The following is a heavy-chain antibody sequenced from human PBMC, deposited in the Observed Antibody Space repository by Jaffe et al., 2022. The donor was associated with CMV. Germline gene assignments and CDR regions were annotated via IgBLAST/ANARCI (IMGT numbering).Heavy chain of an antibody. V-gene: IGHV3-21*01. CDR3: ARDLVEYSSGWHPGIANWFDP. J-gene: IGHJ5*02. CDR2: ISSSSSYI. D-gene: IGHD6-19*01. Sequence: EVQLVESGGGLVKPGGSLRLSCAASGFTFSSYSMNWVRQAPGKGLEWVSSISSSSSYIYYADSVKGRFTISRDNAKNSLYLQMNSLRAEDTAVYYCARDLVEYSSGWHPGIANWFDPWGQGTLVTVSS. CDR1: GFTFSSYS.